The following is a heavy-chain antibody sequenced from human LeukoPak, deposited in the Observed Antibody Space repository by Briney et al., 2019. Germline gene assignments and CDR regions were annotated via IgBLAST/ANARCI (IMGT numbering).Heavy chain of an antibody. CDR2: ISSSGSTI. V-gene: IGHV3-11*01. D-gene: IGHD2-15*01. CDR3: ARDSGYCSGGSCYESIVEYFQH. J-gene: IGHJ1*01. CDR1: GFTFSDYY. Sequence: PGRSLRLSCAASGFTFSDYYMSWIRQAPGKGPEWVSYISSSGSTIYYADSVKGRFTISRDNAKNSLYLQMNSLRAEDTAVYYCARDSGYCSGGSCYESIVEYFQHWGQGTLVTVSS.